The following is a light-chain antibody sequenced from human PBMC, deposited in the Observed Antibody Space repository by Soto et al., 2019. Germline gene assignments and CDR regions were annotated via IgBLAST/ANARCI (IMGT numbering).Light chain of an antibody. V-gene: IGKV1-5*03. CDR2: KAS. Sequence: DIQMTQSPSTLSASVGDRVTITCRASQSISSWLAWYQQKPGKAPKLLIYKASSLESGVPSRFSGSGSGTESTLTISSLQPDDFATYYCQQYNSYPSTFGQGTKLEIK. CDR1: QSISSW. CDR3: QQYNSYPST. J-gene: IGKJ2*01.